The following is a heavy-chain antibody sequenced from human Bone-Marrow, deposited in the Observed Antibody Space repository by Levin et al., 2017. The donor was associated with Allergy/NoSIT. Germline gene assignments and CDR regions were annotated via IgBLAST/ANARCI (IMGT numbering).Heavy chain of an antibody. CDR2: IYYSGIT. CDR1: GGSISNYY. D-gene: IGHD3-10*01. V-gene: IGHV4-59*08. CDR3: ARWRRADRGTNFDY. Sequence: SETLSLTCTVSGGSISNYYWSWIRQPPGKGLEWIGYIYYSGITNYNPSLKSRVTMSVDTSKNQFSLKLSSVTAADTAVFYCARWRRADRGTNFDYWGQGTLVTVSS. J-gene: IGHJ4*02.